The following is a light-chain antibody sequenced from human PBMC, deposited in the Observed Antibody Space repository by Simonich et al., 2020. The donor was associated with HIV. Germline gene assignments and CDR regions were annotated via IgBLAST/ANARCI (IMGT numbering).Light chain of an antibody. Sequence: IVMTQTPLSLFVTPGQPASISCKSSQSLLQSDVKTSLYWDLQSPGQSPQLLIYDASNRFSGVPDRFSGSGSGTDFTLKISRVEAEDVGLYYCMQSVQLPFTFGPGTKVDIK. CDR3: MQSVQLPFT. CDR1: QSLLQSDVKTS. CDR2: DAS. J-gene: IGKJ3*01. V-gene: IGKV2D-29*02.